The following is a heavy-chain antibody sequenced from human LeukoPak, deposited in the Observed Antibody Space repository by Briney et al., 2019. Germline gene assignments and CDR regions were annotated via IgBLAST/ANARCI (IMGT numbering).Heavy chain of an antibody. CDR2: INHSGST. V-gene: IGHV4-34*01. CDR1: GGSFSGYY. D-gene: IGHD3-10*01. Sequence: PSETLSLTCAVYGGSFSGYYWSWIRQPPGKGLEWIGEINHSGSTNYNPSLKSRVTISVDTSKNQFSLKLSSVTAADTAVYYCARGKTMVRALDYWRQGTLVTVSS. CDR3: ARGKTMVRALDY. J-gene: IGHJ4*02.